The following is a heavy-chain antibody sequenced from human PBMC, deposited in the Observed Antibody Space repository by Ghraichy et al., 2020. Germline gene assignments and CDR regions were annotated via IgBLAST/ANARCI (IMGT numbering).Heavy chain of an antibody. J-gene: IGHJ4*02. CDR1: GGSISSYY. D-gene: IGHD3-22*01. CDR3: ARQDYDSSGYYYD. V-gene: IGHV4-59*08. CDR2: IYYSGST. Sequence: SETLSLTCTVSGGSISSYYWSWIRQPPGKGLEWIGYIYYSGSTNYNPSLKSRVTISVDTSKNQFSLKLSSVTAADTAVYYCARQDYDSSGYYYDWGQGTLVTVSS.